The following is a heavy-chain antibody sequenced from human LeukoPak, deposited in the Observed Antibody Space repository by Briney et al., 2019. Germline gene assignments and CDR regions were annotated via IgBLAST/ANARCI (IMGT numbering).Heavy chain of an antibody. CDR2: ISSSSNII. V-gene: IGHV3-48*01. CDR3: ARGRYYSSGSGDSFDI. Sequence: GGSLRLSCAASGFTFGSHAFNWVRQAPGRGLEWLSYISSSSNIIHYGDSLEGRLTISRDIAKKSVYLQMNSLRVEDTAVYYCARGRYYSSGSGDSFDIWGQGTLVTVSP. J-gene: IGHJ3*02. CDR1: GFTFGSHA. D-gene: IGHD3-10*01.